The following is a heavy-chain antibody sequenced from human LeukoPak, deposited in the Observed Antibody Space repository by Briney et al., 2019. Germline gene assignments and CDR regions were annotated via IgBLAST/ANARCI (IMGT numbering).Heavy chain of an antibody. CDR2: INPNSGGT. CDR3: ARDLHSSGWCYDY. V-gene: IGHV1-2*02. Sequence: ASVKVSCKASGYTLTGYYMHWVRQAPGQGLEWMRWINPNSGGTNYAQKFQGRVTMTMDTSISTAYMKLSRLRSDDTAVYYCARDLHSSGWCYDYWGQGTLVTVSS. CDR1: GYTLTGYY. D-gene: IGHD6-19*01. J-gene: IGHJ4*02.